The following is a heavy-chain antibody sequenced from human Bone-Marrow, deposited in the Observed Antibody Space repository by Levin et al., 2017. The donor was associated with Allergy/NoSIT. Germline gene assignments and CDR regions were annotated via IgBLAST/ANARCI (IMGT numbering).Heavy chain of an antibody. Sequence: SQTLSLTCAISGDSVSSNSAAWTWIRQSPSRGLEWLGKTYYRSKWYDDYAESVKSRITINPDTSKNHFSLHLRSVTPEDTAVYYCARDRGGYSGYEPEHGFDYWGQGTLVTVSS. CDR3: ARDRGGYSGYEPEHGFDY. D-gene: IGHD5-12*01. CDR2: TYYRSKWYD. J-gene: IGHJ4*02. CDR1: GDSVSSNSAA. V-gene: IGHV6-1*01.